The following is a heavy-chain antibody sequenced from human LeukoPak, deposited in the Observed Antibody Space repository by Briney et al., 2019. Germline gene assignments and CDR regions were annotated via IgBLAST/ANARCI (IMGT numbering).Heavy chain of an antibody. D-gene: IGHD6-19*01. CDR1: GYSIRSGFY. V-gene: IGHV4-34*01. CDR3: ARGGRGYSSGWLIVKWFDP. CDR2: INHSGST. J-gene: IGHJ5*02. Sequence: PSETLSLTCTVSGYSIRSGFYWSWIRQPPGKGLEWIGEINHSGSTNYNPSLKSRVTISVDTSKNQFSLKLSSVTAADTAVYYCARGGRGYSSGWLIVKWFDPWGQGTLVTVSS.